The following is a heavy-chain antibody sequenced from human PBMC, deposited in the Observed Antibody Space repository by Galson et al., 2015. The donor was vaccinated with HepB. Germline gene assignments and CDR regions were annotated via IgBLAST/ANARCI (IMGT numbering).Heavy chain of an antibody. CDR3: ARRGDSYDPAIGYYGMDV. CDR1: GYSFTSYW. V-gene: IGHV5-51*03. J-gene: IGHJ6*02. D-gene: IGHD5-18*01. Sequence: QSGAEVKKPGESLKIPCKGSGYSFTSYWIGWVRQMPGKGLEWMGIIYPGDSDTRYSPSFQGQVTISADKSISTAYLQWSSLKASDTAMYYCARRGDSYDPAIGYYGMDVWGQGTTVTVSS. CDR2: IYPGDSDT.